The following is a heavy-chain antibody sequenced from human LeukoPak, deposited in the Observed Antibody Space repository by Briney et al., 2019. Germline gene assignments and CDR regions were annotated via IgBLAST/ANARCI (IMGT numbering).Heavy chain of an antibody. D-gene: IGHD3-22*01. J-gene: IGHJ4*02. CDR1: GFTFSSYA. Sequence: PGGSLRLSCAASGFTFSSYAMSWVRQAPGKGLEWVSSISGSGGSTYYADSVKGRFTISRDNSKNTVYLQMNSLRVDDTAIYYCAKARYYSDSSGFFDSWGQGTLVTVSS. V-gene: IGHV3-23*01. CDR3: AKARYYSDSSGFFDS. CDR2: ISGSGGST.